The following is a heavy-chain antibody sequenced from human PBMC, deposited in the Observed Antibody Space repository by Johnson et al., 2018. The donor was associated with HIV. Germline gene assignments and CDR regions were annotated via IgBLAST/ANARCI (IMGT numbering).Heavy chain of an antibody. J-gene: IGHJ3*02. D-gene: IGHD3-9*01. CDR2: IRNKANSYAT. CDR1: AFTFSGSA. CDR3: AKYRDYYDILTGYYICLSSWDAFDI. V-gene: IGHV3-73*01. Sequence: VQLVESGGGLVQPGGSLKLSCAASAFTFSGSAMHWVRQASGKGLEWVGRIRNKANSYATAYVASVKGRFTISRDDSTNTAYLQMNSLTTDDTAVFDGAKYRDYYDILTGYYICLSSWDAFDIWGQGTMVTVSS.